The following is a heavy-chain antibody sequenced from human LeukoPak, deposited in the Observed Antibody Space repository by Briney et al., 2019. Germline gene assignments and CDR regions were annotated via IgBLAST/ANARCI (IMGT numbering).Heavy chain of an antibody. D-gene: IGHD3-10*01. CDR3: ARDGWFGDYNWFDP. Sequence: GSLRLSCAASGFTFSSYSMNWVRQAPGKGLEWISYISSASNTIYYADSVKGRFTISRDNAKNSVYLQMNSLRAEDTAMYYCARDGWFGDYNWFDPWGQGTLVTVSP. CDR2: ISSASNTI. V-gene: IGHV3-48*01. CDR1: GFTFSSYS. J-gene: IGHJ5*02.